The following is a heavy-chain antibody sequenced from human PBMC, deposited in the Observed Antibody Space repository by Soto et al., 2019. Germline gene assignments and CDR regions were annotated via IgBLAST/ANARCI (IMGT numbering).Heavy chain of an antibody. D-gene: IGHD6-6*01. CDR2: IYWDDDK. CDR3: ARSIAARKYYYYGMDV. V-gene: IGHV2-5*02. CDR1: GLSLSNARMG. Sequence: GSGPTLVNPTETLTLTCTVSGLSLSNARMGVSWIRQPPGKALEWLALIYWDDDKRYSPSLKSRLTITKDTSKNQVVLTMTNMDPVDTATYYCARSIAARKYYYYGMDVWGQGTTVTVSS. J-gene: IGHJ6*02.